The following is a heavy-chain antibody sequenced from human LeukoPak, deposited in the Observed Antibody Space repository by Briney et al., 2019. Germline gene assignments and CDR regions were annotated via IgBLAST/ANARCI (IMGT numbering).Heavy chain of an antibody. Sequence: SETLSLTCTVSGGSISSGSYYWSWIRQPAGKGLEWIGRIYTSGSTNYNPSLKSRVTISVDTSKNQFSLRLSSVTAADTAVYYCARVLIRRHYESSGYYYDDPWGQGTLVTVSS. J-gene: IGHJ5*02. CDR3: ARVLIRRHYESSGYYYDDP. V-gene: IGHV4-61*02. CDR2: IYTSGST. D-gene: IGHD3-22*01. CDR1: GGSISSGSYY.